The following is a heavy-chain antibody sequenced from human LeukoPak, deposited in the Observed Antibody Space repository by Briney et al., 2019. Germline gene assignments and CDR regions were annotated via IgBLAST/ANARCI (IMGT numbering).Heavy chain of an antibody. D-gene: IGHD1-26*01. CDR3: ARLGWEGLYMDV. J-gene: IGHJ6*03. Sequence: ASVKVSCKASGYTFTRHAMNWVRQAPGQGLEWMGWINTNTGNPTYAQGFTGRFVLPLDTSVRTAYLRISSLKAEDTALYHCARLGWEGLYMDVWGKGTTVIVSS. V-gene: IGHV7-4-1*02. CDR1: GYTFTRHA. CDR2: INTNTGNP.